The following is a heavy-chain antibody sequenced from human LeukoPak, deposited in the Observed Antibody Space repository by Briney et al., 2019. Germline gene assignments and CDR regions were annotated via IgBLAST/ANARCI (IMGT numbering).Heavy chain of an antibody. CDR3: TSDRGIAARPLFDL. CDR2: YKSKTDGGAT. D-gene: IGHD6-6*01. Sequence: GGSLRLSCAGSGFPFSKAWMSWVRQAPGEGLEWLGRYKSKTDGGATDYAAPVKGRFSLSRDDSKNTLYLQMNSLKIEDTAVYYCTSDRGIAARPLFDLWGQGTLVTVSS. J-gene: IGHJ4*02. CDR1: GFPFSKAW. V-gene: IGHV3-15*01.